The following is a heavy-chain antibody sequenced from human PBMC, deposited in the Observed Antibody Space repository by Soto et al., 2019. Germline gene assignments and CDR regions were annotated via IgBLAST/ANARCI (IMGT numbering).Heavy chain of an antibody. CDR1: GFSFSNYW. CDR2: IKQDGSEK. V-gene: IGHV3-7*05. D-gene: IGHD6-19*01. Sequence: VQLVESGGGLVQPGGSLRLSCAASGFSFSNYWMSWVRQAPGKGLEGVANIKQDGSEKNYVDSVKGRFSIARDNPKNSLYLQMNSLRAEDTAVYYCARYSSVEGWFDPWGQGTLVTVSS. J-gene: IGHJ5*02. CDR3: ARYSSVEGWFDP.